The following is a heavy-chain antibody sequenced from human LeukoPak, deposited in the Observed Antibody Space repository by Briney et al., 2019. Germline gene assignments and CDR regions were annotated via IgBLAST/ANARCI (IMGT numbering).Heavy chain of an antibody. CDR3: ARGSRPTVTTIDYYYGMDV. CDR1: GGTFISYA. V-gene: IGHV1-69*13. Sequence: SVKVSCKASGGTFISYAISWVRQAPGQGLEWMGGIIPIFGTANYAQKFQGRVTITADESTSTAYMELSSLRSEDTAVYYCARGSRPTVTTIDYYYGMDVWGQGTTVTVSS. D-gene: IGHD4-17*01. CDR2: IIPIFGTA. J-gene: IGHJ6*02.